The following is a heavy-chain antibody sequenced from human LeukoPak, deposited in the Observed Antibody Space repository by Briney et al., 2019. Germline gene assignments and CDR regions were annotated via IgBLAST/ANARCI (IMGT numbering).Heavy chain of an antibody. D-gene: IGHD2-2*01. Sequence: SETLSLTCTVSGGSISSYYWSWIRQPPGKGLEWIGYIYYSGSTNYNPSLKSRVTISVDTSKNQFSLKLSSVTAADTAVYYCARHALHCSSTSCYASYYMDVWGKGTTVTVS. CDR3: ARHALHCSSTSCYASYYMDV. CDR1: GGSISSYY. V-gene: IGHV4-59*08. CDR2: IYYSGST. J-gene: IGHJ6*03.